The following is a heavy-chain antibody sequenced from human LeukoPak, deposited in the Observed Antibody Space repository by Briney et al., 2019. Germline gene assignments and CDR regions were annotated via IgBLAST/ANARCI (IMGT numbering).Heavy chain of an antibody. Sequence: GGSLRLSCAASGFTFSSYAMSWVGQAQGKGREGGSAISGSGCSTYYADSVKGRFTISRDNSKNTLYLQMNTLRAEDTAVYYCAKDRGWLQLGWGQGTLVTVSS. CDR1: GFTFSSYA. J-gene: IGHJ4*02. CDR2: ISGSGCST. CDR3: AKDRGWLQLG. V-gene: IGHV3-23*01. D-gene: IGHD5-24*01.